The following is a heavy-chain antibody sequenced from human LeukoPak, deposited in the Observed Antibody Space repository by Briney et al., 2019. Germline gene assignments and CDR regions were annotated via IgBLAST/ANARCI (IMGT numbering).Heavy chain of an antibody. CDR1: SGSVTIYC. D-gene: IGHD2/OR15-2a*01. Sequence: LASGSVTIYCWRWIRLPPGEGLGWLTYIYYRGSTNYNPSLKSRVTISVGTSKNQFSLKLSSVTAADTAMYYCARDHDSTNYQPRRHYFDLWGRGTLVTVSS. CDR3: ARDHDSTNYQPRRHYFDL. CDR2: IYYRGST. J-gene: IGHJ2*01. V-gene: IGHV4-59*02.